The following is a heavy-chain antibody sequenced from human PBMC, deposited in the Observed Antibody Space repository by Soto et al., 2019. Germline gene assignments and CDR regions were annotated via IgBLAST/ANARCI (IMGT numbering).Heavy chain of an antibody. Sequence: QVQLVQSGAEVKKPGASVKVSCKASGYTFTSYDINWVRQATGQGLEWMGWMNPNSGNTGYAQKFQGRVTMTRNTSISTAYMELSSLRSEDTAVYYCAKVELRAAPGYYYYYGMDVWGQGTTVTVSS. CDR3: AKVELRAAPGYYYYYGMDV. J-gene: IGHJ6*02. CDR2: MNPNSGNT. D-gene: IGHD1-7*01. CDR1: GYTFTSYD. V-gene: IGHV1-8*01.